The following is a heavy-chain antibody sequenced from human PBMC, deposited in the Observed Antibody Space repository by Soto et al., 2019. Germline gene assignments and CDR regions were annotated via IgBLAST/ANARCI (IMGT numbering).Heavy chain of an antibody. CDR2: ISYDGSNK. J-gene: IGHJ4*02. CDR3: ARDLGPDIVATIIVPPAGHDDY. V-gene: IGHV3-30-3*01. Sequence: QVQLVESGGGVVQPGRSLRLSCAASGFTFSNYAMHWVRQAPGKGLEWVAVISYDGSNKYYADSVKGRFTISRDNSKNTLYLQMNSLRAEDTAVYYCARDLGPDIVATIIVPPAGHDDYWGQGTLVTVSS. D-gene: IGHD5-12*01. CDR1: GFTFSNYA.